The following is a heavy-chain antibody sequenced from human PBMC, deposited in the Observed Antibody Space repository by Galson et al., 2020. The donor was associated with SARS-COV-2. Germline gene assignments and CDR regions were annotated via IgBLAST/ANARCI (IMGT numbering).Heavy chain of an antibody. V-gene: IGHV1-69*13. CDR1: GGTFSSYA. CDR2: IIPIFGTA. D-gene: IGHD6-13*01. Sequence: SVKVSCKASGGTFSSYAISWVRQAPGQGLEWMGGIIPIFGTANYAQKFQGRVTITADESTSTAYMELSSLRSEDTAVYYCARGRIAAARRTYGMDVWGQGTTVTVSS. J-gene: IGHJ6*02. CDR3: ARGRIAAARRTYGMDV.